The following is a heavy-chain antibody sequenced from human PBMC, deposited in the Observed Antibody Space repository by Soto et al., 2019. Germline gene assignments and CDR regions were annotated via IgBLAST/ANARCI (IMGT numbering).Heavy chain of an antibody. Sequence: PGGSLRLSCTVSGFSVTNSYINWVRQAPGKGLEWVSILYSSGTTYYADSVRGRFTVSRDDSKNTLFPHMNSLRADDTAVYYCARDWSKFSYNYPYYYAMDAWGQGTTVTVSS. CDR3: ARDWSKFSYNYPYYYAMDA. D-gene: IGHD5-18*01. CDR1: GFSVTNSY. CDR2: LYSSGTT. V-gene: IGHV3-53*01. J-gene: IGHJ6*02.